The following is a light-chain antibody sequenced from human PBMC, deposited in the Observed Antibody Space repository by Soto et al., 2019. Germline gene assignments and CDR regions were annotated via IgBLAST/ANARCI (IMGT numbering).Light chain of an antibody. Sequence: QSVLPQPPSASGSPGQSVTISCTGTSSDVGGYNYVTWYQHQPDKAPKLIIYEVDKRPSGVPDRFAGSKSSNTASLTVSGLPAEDEAEYYCSSYAASDSFVVFGGGTELTV. CDR3: SSYAASDSFVV. V-gene: IGLV2-8*01. CDR1: SSDVGGYNY. CDR2: EVD. J-gene: IGLJ2*01.